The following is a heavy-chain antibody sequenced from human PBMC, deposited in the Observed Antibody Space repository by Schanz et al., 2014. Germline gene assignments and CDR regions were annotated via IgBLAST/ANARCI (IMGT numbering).Heavy chain of an antibody. D-gene: IGHD1-26*01. CDR2: ISDSGAYT. V-gene: IGHV3-11*03. J-gene: IGHJ4*02. CDR3: ARSRSGFYFDY. Sequence: VQLLESGGGLVQPGGSLRLSCAASGFVFGDYYMTWIRQAPGKGLEWLSYISDSGAYTNYADSVKGRFTISRDNAKSSLYLQMNGLRAEDTAVYYCARSRSGFYFDYWGQGTLVTVSS. CDR1: GFVFGDYY.